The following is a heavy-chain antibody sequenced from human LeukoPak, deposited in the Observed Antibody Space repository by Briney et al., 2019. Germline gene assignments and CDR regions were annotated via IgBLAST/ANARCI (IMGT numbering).Heavy chain of an antibody. J-gene: IGHJ4*02. Sequence: SETLSLTCPVSGAPISSSNYWGWVRQSPGKGLKWIGSVSSWGNTYYHPSFKSRVTVSVDTSRNHFSLELTSVTAADTAVYYCARLHSRGNNGWFFYFDSWGQGTPVTVSS. CDR1: GAPISSSNY. D-gene: IGHD6-19*01. V-gene: IGHV4-39*02. CDR3: ARLHSRGNNGWFFYFDS. CDR2: VSSWGNT.